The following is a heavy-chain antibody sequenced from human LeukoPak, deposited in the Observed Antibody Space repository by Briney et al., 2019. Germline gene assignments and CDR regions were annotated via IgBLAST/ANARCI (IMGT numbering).Heavy chain of an antibody. CDR1: GYSISSGYY. V-gene: IGHV4-38-2*02. J-gene: IGHJ4*02. D-gene: IGHD1-1*01. CDR3: ARDRGTWNDDGFDY. CDR2: IYHSGST. Sequence: PSETLSLTCTVSGYSISSGYYWGWIRQPPGKGLEWIGSIYHSGSTNYNPSLKSRITMSVDTSKNQFSLKLSSVTAADTAVYYCARDRGTWNDDGFDYWGQGTLVTVSS.